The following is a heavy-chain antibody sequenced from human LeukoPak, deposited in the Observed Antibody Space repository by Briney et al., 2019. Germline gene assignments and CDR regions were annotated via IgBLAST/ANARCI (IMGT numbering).Heavy chain of an antibody. CDR2: IWYDGSEK. CDR1: GFTFSTYG. CDR3: AKDLTTGTLSFDY. D-gene: IGHD1-1*01. Sequence: PGGSLRLSCAASGFTFSTYGTHWVRQAPGKGLEWVAVIWYDGSEKYYAESVKGRFTISRDNSKNTLYLQMNSLRAEDTALYYCAKDLTTGTLSFDYWGQGTLVTVSS. J-gene: IGHJ4*02. V-gene: IGHV3-33*06.